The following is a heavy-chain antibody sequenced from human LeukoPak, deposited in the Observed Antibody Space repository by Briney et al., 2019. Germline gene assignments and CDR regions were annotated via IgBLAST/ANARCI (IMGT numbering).Heavy chain of an antibody. V-gene: IGHV3-30*03. J-gene: IGHJ4*02. Sequence: GGPLRLSCAAPGFTFGSYGMNWVRQAPGKGLEWVAVISYDGSNKYYADSVKGRFTISRDNSKNTLYLQMNSLRAEDTAVYYCARDSQGSDYWGQGTLVTVSS. CDR1: GFTFGSYG. CDR2: ISYDGSNK. CDR3: ARDSQGSDY.